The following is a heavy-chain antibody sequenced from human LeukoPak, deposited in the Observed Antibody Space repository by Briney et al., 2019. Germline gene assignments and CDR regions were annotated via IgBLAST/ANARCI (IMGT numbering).Heavy chain of an antibody. D-gene: IGHD2-15*01. V-gene: IGHV4-59*12. CDR3: ASGGPYCSGGSCFSDYNWFDP. CDR2: IYYTGST. J-gene: IGHJ5*02. Sequence: SETLSLTCTVSGASISSYYWSWIRQPPGKGLEWIGFIYYTGSTNYNPSLKSRVTISVDRSKNQFSLKLSSVTAADTAVYYCASGGPYCSGGSCFSDYNWFDPWGQGTLVTVSS. CDR1: GASISSYY.